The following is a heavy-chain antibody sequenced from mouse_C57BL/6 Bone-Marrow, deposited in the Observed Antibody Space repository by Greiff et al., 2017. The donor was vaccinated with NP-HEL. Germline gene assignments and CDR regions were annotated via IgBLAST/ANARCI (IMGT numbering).Heavy chain of an antibody. V-gene: IGHV5-6*01. J-gene: IGHJ2*01. CDR2: ISSGGSYT. CDR1: GFTFSSYG. Sequence: EVKVVESGGDLVKPGGSLKLSCAASGFTFSSYGMSWVRQTPDKRLEWVATISSGGSYTYYPDSVKGRFTISRDNAKNTLYLQMSSLKSEDTAMYYCAQIYWGQGTTLTVSS. CDR3: AQIY.